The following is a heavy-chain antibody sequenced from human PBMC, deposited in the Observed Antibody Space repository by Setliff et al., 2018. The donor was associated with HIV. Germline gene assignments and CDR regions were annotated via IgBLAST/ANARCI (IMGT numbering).Heavy chain of an antibody. CDR1: GYTFIGHY. J-gene: IGHJ5*02. Sequence: SVKVSCKASGYTFIGHYIHWVRQAPGQGLEWMGWINPNSGDTKYAQKFQDRVSLTRDTSLSTAYMELSSLTSDDTASYYCARDMFEIWERSLAKGDEFDPWGQGSLVTVSS. D-gene: IGHD3-10*02. CDR3: ARDMFEIWERSLAKGDEFDP. V-gene: IGHV1-2*02. CDR2: INPNSGDT.